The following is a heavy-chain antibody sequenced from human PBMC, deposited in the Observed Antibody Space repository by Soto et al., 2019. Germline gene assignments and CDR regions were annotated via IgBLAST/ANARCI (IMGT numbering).Heavy chain of an antibody. CDR2: ISTHNGKI. Sequence: QVQLVQSGAEVKKPGASVKVSCTASGYAFTSYGISWVRQAPGQGLEWMGWISTHNGKIKYAQNVQDRVTMTTDTSTNTAYMELRSLRSDDTAVYYCARDEPDTIYHYYGMDVWGQGTTVTVSS. CDR1: GYAFTSYG. CDR3: ARDEPDTIYHYYGMDV. D-gene: IGHD5-18*01. J-gene: IGHJ6*02. V-gene: IGHV1-18*04.